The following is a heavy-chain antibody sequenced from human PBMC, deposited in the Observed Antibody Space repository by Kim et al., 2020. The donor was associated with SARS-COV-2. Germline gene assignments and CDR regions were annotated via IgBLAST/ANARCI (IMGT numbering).Heavy chain of an antibody. D-gene: IGHD2-2*01. CDR2: IYYSGST. CDR1: AGSISSHF. Sequence: SETLSLTCTVSAGSISSHFWSWIRQPPGNGLEWIGYIYYSGSTNDNPSLKSRVTISVDTSKNQFSLKLTSVTAADTAVYYCASGGLCSSTSCQQDYYYGMDVGGQGTTVTVYS. V-gene: IGHV4-59*11. J-gene: IGHJ6*02. CDR3: ASGGLCSSTSCQQDYYYGMDV.